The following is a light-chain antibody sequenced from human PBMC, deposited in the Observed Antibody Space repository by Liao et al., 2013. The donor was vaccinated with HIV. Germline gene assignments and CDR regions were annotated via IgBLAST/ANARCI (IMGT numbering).Light chain of an antibody. J-gene: IGLJ1*01. V-gene: IGLV3-21*01. CDR2: YDS. Sequence: SYVLTQPPSVSVAPGKTARITCGGNNIGSKSVHWYQQKPGQAPVLVIYYDSDRPSGIPERFSGSNSGNTATLTISGTQAMDEADYYCQVWDSSTASYVFGTGTKVTVL. CDR1: NIGSKS. CDR3: QVWDSSTASYV.